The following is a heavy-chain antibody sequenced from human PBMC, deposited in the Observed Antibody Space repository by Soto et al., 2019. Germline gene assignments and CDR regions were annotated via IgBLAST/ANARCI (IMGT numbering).Heavy chain of an antibody. V-gene: IGHV1-18*01. CDR1: GYTFTSYG. Sequence: ASVKASCKASGYTFTSYGISWVRQAPGQGLEWMGWISAYNGNTNYAQKLQGRVTMTTDTSTSTAYMELRSLRSDDTAVYYCAREVVVVAATLRWFDPWGQGTLVTVSS. D-gene: IGHD2-15*01. CDR2: ISAYNGNT. J-gene: IGHJ5*02. CDR3: AREVVVVAATLRWFDP.